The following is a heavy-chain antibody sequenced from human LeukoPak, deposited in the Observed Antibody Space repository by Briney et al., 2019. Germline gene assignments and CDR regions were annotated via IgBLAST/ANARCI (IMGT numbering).Heavy chain of an antibody. CDR2: ISSSSSCI. CDR3: ARGSGSGYSYYFDY. D-gene: IGHD3-22*01. V-gene: IGHV3-21*01. CDR1: GFTFSSYS. J-gene: IGHJ4*02. Sequence: GGSLRLSCAASGFTFSSYSMNWVRQAPGKGLEWVSSISSSSSCIYYADSVKGRFTISRDNAKNSLYLQMNSLRAEDTAVYYCARGSGSGYSYYFDYWGQGTLVTVSS.